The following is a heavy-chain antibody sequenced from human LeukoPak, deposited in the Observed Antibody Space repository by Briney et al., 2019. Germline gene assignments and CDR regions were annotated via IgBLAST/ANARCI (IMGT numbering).Heavy chain of an antibody. CDR2: ISGSGAYT. CDR3: AKLGGQEVYNYYVGV. V-gene: IGHV3-23*01. D-gene: IGHD3-16*01. J-gene: IGHJ6*03. Sequence: PGGSLRLSCAASGFTFSSYAMTWVRQAPGEGLEWASAISGSGAYTQYADSVKGRFTISRDNSKNTLFLQMNSLRAEDTAVYYCAKLGGQEVYNYYVGVWGKGTTVAVSS. CDR1: GFTFSSYA.